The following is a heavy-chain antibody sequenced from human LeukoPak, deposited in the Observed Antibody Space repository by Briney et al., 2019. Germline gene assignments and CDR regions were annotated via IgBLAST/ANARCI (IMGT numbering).Heavy chain of an antibody. Sequence: ASVKVSCKASGYTFTGYYMHWVRQAPGQRLEWMGWINAGNGNTKYSQKFQGRVTITRDTSASTAYMELSSLRSEDTAVYYCARDTGGYDWVRYYFDYWGQGTLVTVSS. CDR1: GYTFTGYY. D-gene: IGHD5-12*01. CDR2: INAGNGNT. CDR3: ARDTGGYDWVRYYFDY. V-gene: IGHV1-3*01. J-gene: IGHJ4*02.